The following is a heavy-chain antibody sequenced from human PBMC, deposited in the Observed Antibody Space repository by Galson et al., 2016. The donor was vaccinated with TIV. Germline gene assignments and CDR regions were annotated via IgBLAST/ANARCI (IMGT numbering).Heavy chain of an antibody. CDR2: IWYDGNDK. D-gene: IGHD3-9*01. Sequence: SLRLSCAASGFTFSSYDMHWVRQAPGKGLQWVAVIWYDGNDKYYADSVKGRFTISRDNSKNTLYLQMNSLRVEDTAVYYCARDRKYYDILTAGNSYYGTDVWGQGTTVTVSS. V-gene: IGHV3-33*01. J-gene: IGHJ6*02. CDR1: GFTFSSYD. CDR3: ARDRKYYDILTAGNSYYGTDV.